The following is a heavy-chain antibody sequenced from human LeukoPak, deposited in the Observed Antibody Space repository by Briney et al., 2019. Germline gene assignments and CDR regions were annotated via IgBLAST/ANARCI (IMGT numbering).Heavy chain of an antibody. V-gene: IGHV4-61*02. D-gene: IGHD3-10*01. CDR1: GGSISSGSYY. CDR3: ASKYYYGSGSDGWYFDL. J-gene: IGHJ2*01. Sequence: SETLSLTRTVSGGSISSGSYYWSWIRQPAGKGLEWIGRIYTSGSTNYNPSLKSRVTISVDTSKNQFSLKLSSVTAADTAVYYCASKYYYGSGSDGWYFDLWGRGTLVTVSS. CDR2: IYTSGST.